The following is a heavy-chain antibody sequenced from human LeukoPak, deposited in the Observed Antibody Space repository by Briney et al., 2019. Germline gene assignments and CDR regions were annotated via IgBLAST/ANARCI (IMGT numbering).Heavy chain of an antibody. V-gene: IGHV5-51*01. J-gene: IGHJ4*02. CDR1: GYSFSSNW. Sequence: GESLKISCKGSGYSFSSNWIGWVRQMPGKGLEWMGIIYPRDSDTRYNPSFQGQVTISADKSISTAYLQWSSLKASDNGMYYCARHFPSSGWYWGQGTLVTVSS. D-gene: IGHD6-19*01. CDR3: ARHFPSSGWY. CDR2: IYPRDSDT.